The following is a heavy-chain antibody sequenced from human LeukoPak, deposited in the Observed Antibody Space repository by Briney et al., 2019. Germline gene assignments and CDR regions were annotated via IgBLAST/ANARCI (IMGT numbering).Heavy chain of an antibody. Sequence: ASVKVSCKASRYTFTSYDFNWVRQATGQRPEWMGWMSPNSGDTGYAQKFQDRVTMTRNTSISTAYMELSSLRSDDTAVYYCARGPPNWGYDYWGPGTLVTVSS. J-gene: IGHJ4*02. D-gene: IGHD7-27*01. CDR2: MSPNSGDT. CDR1: RYTFTSYD. CDR3: ARGPPNWGYDY. V-gene: IGHV1-8*01.